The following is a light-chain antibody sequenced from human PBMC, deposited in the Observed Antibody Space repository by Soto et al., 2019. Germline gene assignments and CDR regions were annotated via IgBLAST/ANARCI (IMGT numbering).Light chain of an antibody. CDR1: SSDVGGYDS. CDR2: DVS. Sequence: ELTQAPSGSGFPGQSGTISCTRTSSDVGGYDSVSWYQQHPGKAPKVIIYDVSQRPSGVPDRFSGSKSGNRASLTVSGLQAEDEADYYCCSYAGSNNLYVFGTGTKVTVL. J-gene: IGLJ1*01. CDR3: CSYAGSNNLYV. V-gene: IGLV2-8*01.